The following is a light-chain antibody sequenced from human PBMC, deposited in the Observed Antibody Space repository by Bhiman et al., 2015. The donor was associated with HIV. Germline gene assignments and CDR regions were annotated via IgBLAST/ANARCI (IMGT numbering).Light chain of an antibody. CDR2: DIT. J-gene: IGLJ2*01. CDR1: NNDLGTYDY. Sequence: QSALTQPASVAGSPGQSITISCTGTNNDLGTYDYVSWYQQQAGKAPKLIIYDITHRPSGVPARFSGSKSGKTASLTISELQTEDEAVYYCCAYRNTRTLVIFGGGTTLTVL. V-gene: IGLV2-14*03. CDR3: CAYRNTRTLVI.